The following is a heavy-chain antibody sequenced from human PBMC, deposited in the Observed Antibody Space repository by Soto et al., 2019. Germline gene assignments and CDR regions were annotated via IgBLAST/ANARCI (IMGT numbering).Heavy chain of an antibody. D-gene: IGHD1-26*01. CDR3: ARDHRRGSVIYLEYFDY. V-gene: IGHV1-18*01. Sequence: QVQLVQSGAQVKKPGASVKVSCKASGYTFTSYGMSWVRQAPGEGLEWMGWVRAYNGNTNYAKKLEGTVHKTTETSKRTVYMKLRSLRSDDTAGYYCARDHRRGSVIYLEYFDYWGQGTLVTVSS. CDR1: GYTFTSYG. CDR2: VRAYNGNT. J-gene: IGHJ4*02.